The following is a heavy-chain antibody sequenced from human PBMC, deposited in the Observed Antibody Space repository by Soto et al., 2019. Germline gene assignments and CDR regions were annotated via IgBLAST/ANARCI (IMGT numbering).Heavy chain of an antibody. CDR3: ARVTVAATRYYYYYGMDV. CDR1: GFTFSSYA. J-gene: IGHJ6*02. V-gene: IGHV3-30-3*01. CDR2: ISYDGSNK. Sequence: PGGSLRLSCAASGFTFSSYAMHWVRQAPGKGLEWVAVISYDGSNKYYADSVKGRFTISRDNSKNTLYLQMNSLRAEDTAVYYCARVTVAATRYYYYYGMDVWGQGTTVTVSS. D-gene: IGHD2-15*01.